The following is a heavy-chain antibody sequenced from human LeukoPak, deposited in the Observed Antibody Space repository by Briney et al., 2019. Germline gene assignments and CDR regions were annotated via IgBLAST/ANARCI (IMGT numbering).Heavy chain of an antibody. D-gene: IGHD5-12*01. CDR3: ARRYEDAFDI. V-gene: IGHV4-59*01. Sequence: PSETLSLTCTVSGGSISSYYWSWIRQPPGKGLEWIGYIYYSRSTNYNPSLKSRVTISVDTSKNQFSLKLSSVTAADTAVYYCARRYEDAFDIWGQGTMVTVSS. CDR1: GGSISSYY. J-gene: IGHJ3*02. CDR2: IYYSRST.